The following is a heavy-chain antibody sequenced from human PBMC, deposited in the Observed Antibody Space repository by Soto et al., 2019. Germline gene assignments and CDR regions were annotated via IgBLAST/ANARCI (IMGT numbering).Heavy chain of an antibody. CDR3: AKARPSSSSVYYYYYYYMDV. D-gene: IGHD6-6*01. V-gene: IGHV3-9*01. CDR2: ISWNSGSI. Sequence: QLGGSLRLSCAASGFTFDDYAMHWVRQAPGKGLEWVSGISWNSGSIGYADSVKGRFTISRDNAKNSLYLQMNSLRAEDTALYYCAKARPSSSSVYYYYYYYMDVWGKGTTVTVSS. J-gene: IGHJ6*03. CDR1: GFTFDDYA.